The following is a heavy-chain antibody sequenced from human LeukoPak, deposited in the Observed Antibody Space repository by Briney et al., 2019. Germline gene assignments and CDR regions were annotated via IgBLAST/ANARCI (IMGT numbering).Heavy chain of an antibody. CDR3: ATIPRGYAPRTPHLDYYYYYGMDV. CDR2: MNPNSGNT. CDR1: GYTFTSYD. D-gene: IGHD2-15*01. J-gene: IGHJ6*02. Sequence: ASVKVSCKASGYTFTSYDINWVRQATGQGLEWMGWMNPNSGNTGYAQKFQGRVTMTRNTSISTAYMELSSLRSEDTAVYYCATIPRGYAPRTPHLDYYYYYGMDVWGQGTTVTVSS. V-gene: IGHV1-8*01.